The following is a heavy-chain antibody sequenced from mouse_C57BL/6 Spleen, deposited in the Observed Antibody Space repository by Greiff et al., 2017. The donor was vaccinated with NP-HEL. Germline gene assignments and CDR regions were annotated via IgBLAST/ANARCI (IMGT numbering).Heavy chain of an antibody. D-gene: IGHD2-5*01. V-gene: IGHV1-69*01. CDR3: ARSGVTHYFDY. CDR2: IDPSDSYT. CDR1: GYTFTSYW. Sequence: QVQLQQPGAELVMPGASVKLSCKASGYTFTSYWMHWVKQRPGQGLEWIGEIDPSDSYTNYNQKFKGKSTLTVDKSSSTAYMQLSSLTSEDSAVYYCARSGVTHYFDYWGQGTTLTVSS. J-gene: IGHJ2*01.